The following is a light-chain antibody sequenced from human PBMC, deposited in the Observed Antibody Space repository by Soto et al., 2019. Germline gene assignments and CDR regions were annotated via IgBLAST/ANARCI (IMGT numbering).Light chain of an antibody. V-gene: IGLV9-49*01. CDR1: SGYSNYK. CDR2: VGTGGIVG. Sequence: QSVLTQPPSASASLGASVTLTCTLSSGYSNYKVDWYQQRPGKGPRFVMRVGTGGIVGSKGDGIPDRFSVLGSGLNRYLTIKNIQEEDESDYHCGADHGSGSNFVTGVFGTGTKLTVL. J-gene: IGLJ1*01. CDR3: GADHGSGSNFVTGV.